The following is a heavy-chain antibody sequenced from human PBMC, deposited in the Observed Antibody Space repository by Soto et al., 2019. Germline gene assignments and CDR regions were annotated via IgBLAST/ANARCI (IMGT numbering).Heavy chain of an antibody. CDR2: IIPIFGTA. CDR1: GGTFSSYA. V-gene: IGHV1-69*06. J-gene: IGHJ6*02. Sequence: ASVKVSCKASGGTFSSYAISWVRQAPGQGLEWMGGIIPIFGTANYAQKFQGRVTITADKSTSTAYMELSSLRSEDTAVYYCAREAAAGTTYLSYYYYGMDVCGQGTTVTVYS. D-gene: IGHD1-7*01. CDR3: AREAAAGTTYLSYYYYGMDV.